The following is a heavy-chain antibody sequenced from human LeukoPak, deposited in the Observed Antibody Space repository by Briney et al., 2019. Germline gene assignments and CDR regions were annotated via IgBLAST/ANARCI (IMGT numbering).Heavy chain of an antibody. Sequence: SETLSLTCNVSGGSISCSSYYWGWIRQPAGKGLEWIGRIYTSGSANYNPSLKSRVTMSLDTSKNQFSLKLTSVAAADTAVYYCTRDSGEQWLVDWFDPWGQGTLVTASS. V-gene: IGHV4-61*02. J-gene: IGHJ5*02. D-gene: IGHD6-19*01. CDR1: GGSISCSSYY. CDR3: TRDSGEQWLVDWFDP. CDR2: IYTSGSA.